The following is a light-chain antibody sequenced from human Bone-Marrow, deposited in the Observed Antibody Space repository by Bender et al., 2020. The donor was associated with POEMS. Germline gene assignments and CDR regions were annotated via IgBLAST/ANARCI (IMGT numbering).Light chain of an antibody. CDR1: YSDVGGYNL. Sequence: QSVLTQPPSVSGAPGQRVTISCTGTYSDVGGYNLVSWYQQYPGKAPQLIIFDVTERPSGVSNRFSGSKSGNTASLTISGLRPEDEAVYYCQSSDNTVDLWLFGGGTTLTVL. V-gene: IGLV2-14*02. CDR3: QSSDNTVDLWL. CDR2: DVT. J-gene: IGLJ3*02.